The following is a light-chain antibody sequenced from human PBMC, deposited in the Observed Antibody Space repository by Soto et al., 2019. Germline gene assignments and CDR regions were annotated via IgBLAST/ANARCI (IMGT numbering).Light chain of an antibody. Sequence: EIALTQSPATLSLSPGERATLSCRASQSVSSYLAWYQQKPGQAPRLLIYDASNRATGIPARFSGSGSGTDFTLTISSLEPEDFAVYYCQQSGTFGQGTKVDIK. CDR3: QQSGT. V-gene: IGKV3-11*01. CDR1: QSVSSY. J-gene: IGKJ1*01. CDR2: DAS.